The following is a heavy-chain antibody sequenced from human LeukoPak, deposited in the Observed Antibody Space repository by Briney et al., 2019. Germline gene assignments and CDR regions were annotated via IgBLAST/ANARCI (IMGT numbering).Heavy chain of an antibody. CDR1: GFTFSSYS. D-gene: IGHD6-19*01. J-gene: IGHJ4*02. Sequence: GGSLRLSCAASGFTFSSYSMNWVRQAPGKGLEWVSSISSSSSYIFYADSVKGRFTISRDNAKNSLYLQMNSLRAEDTAVYYCANTSQSGLDYWGQGTLVTVSS. CDR2: ISSSSSYI. V-gene: IGHV3-21*01. CDR3: ANTSQSGLDY.